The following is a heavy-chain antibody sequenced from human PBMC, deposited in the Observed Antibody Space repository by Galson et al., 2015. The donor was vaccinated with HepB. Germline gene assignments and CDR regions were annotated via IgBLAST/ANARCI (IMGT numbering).Heavy chain of an antibody. D-gene: IGHD4-17*01. CDR1: GFTFSSYA. CDR3: ARKGRGTVTTRRGGWYFDL. V-gene: IGHV3-23*01. Sequence: SLRLSCAASGFTFSSYAMSWVRQAPGKGLEWVSAISGSGGSTYYADSVKGRFTISRDNSKNTLYLQMNSLRAEDTAVYYCARKGRGTVTTRRGGWYFDLWGRGTLVTVSS. CDR2: ISGSGGST. J-gene: IGHJ2*01.